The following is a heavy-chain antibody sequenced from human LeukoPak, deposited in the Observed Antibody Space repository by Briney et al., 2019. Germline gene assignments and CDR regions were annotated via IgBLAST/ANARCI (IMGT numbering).Heavy chain of an antibody. V-gene: IGHV4-34*01. Sequence: SETLSVTCAVYGGSFSGYYWGWIRQPPGKGLEWIGEINHSGSTNYNPSLKSRVTISVDTSKNQFSLKLSSVTAADTAVYYCARGPSGLFYFDYWGQGTLVTVSS. J-gene: IGHJ4*02. D-gene: IGHD3-10*01. CDR3: ARGPSGLFYFDY. CDR2: INHSGST. CDR1: GGSFSGYY.